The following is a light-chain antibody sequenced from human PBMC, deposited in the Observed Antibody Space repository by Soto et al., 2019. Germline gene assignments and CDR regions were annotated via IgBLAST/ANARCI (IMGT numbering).Light chain of an antibody. CDR1: QSVSSSS. Sequence: EIVLTQSPGTLSLSPGEGATLSCRASQSVSSSSLTWYQQKRGQAPRLLIYGASTRATGIPDRFSGSGSGTDFTLTISILEPEDFAVYYCNQYHSSFTFGGGTKVEIK. V-gene: IGKV3-20*01. CDR2: GAS. J-gene: IGKJ4*01. CDR3: NQYHSSFT.